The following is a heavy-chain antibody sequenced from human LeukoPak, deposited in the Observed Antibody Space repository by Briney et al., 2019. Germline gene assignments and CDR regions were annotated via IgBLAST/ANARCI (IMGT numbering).Heavy chain of an antibody. Sequence: SETLSLTCTVSGASISSESYYWTWIRQPAGKGLEWIGRIYNTGSTKYNPSLKSRVTISIDTSKNQFSLKLSSVTAADTAVYYCASHGYSLGYWGQGTLVTVSS. D-gene: IGHD5-18*01. CDR3: ASHGYSLGY. CDR2: IYNTGST. CDR1: GASISSESYY. J-gene: IGHJ4*02. V-gene: IGHV4-61*10.